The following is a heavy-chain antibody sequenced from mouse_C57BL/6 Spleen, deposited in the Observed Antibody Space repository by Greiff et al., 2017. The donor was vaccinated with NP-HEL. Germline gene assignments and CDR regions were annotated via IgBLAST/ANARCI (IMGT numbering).Heavy chain of an antibody. CDR2: IYPGSGST. V-gene: IGHV1-55*01. CDR3: ARGGDYDSSYY. J-gene: IGHJ2*01. D-gene: IGHD1-1*01. Sequence: QVQLQQPGAELVKPGASVKMSCKASGYTFTSYWITWVKQRPGQGLEWIGDIYPGSGSTNYNEKFKSKATLTVDTASSKAYMQLSILTSEDSAVYYCARGGDYDSSYYWGQGTTLTVSS. CDR1: GYTFTSYW.